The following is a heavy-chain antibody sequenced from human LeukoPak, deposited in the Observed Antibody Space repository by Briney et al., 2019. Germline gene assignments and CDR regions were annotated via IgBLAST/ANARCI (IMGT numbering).Heavy chain of an antibody. V-gene: IGHV4-59*01. D-gene: IGHD1-26*01. J-gene: IGHJ4*02. CDR1: GGPISSYY. CDR2: IYYSGST. CDR3: ARARGSGSYFDY. Sequence: SETLSLTCTVSGGPISSYYWSWIRQPPGKGLEWIGYIYYSGSTNYNPSLKSRVTISVDTSKNQFSLELSSVTAADTAVHYCARARGSGSYFDYWGQGTLVTVSS.